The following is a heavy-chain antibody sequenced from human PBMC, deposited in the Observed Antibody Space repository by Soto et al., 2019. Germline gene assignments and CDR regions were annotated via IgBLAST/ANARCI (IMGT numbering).Heavy chain of an antibody. CDR3: ARGGDYYFSADVFDI. CDR1: GFTFSSDA. J-gene: IGHJ3*02. CDR2: ISYGGNKI. V-gene: IGHV3-30-3*01. Sequence: QVQLVESGGGVVQPGRSLRLSCTASGFTFSSDAMHWVRQAPGKGLEWVAVISYGGNKIYYADTVKGRFTISRYSSKNTLYVQMNSLRTEDTAVYYCARGGDYYFSADVFDIWGQGTMVTVSS. D-gene: IGHD3-3*01.